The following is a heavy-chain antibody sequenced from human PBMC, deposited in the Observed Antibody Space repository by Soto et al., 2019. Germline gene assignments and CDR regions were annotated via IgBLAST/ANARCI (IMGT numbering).Heavy chain of an antibody. CDR3: ASYCSGGSCYRTSYQFDY. CDR2: IYPGDSDT. D-gene: IGHD2-15*01. J-gene: IGHJ4*02. Sequence: GESLKISCNGSGYSFSSYWIGWVRQMPGQGPEWMGIIYPGDSDTRYSPSFQGQVTISADKSISTAYLQWSSLKAADTAMYYCASYCSGGSCYRTSYQFDYWGQGTLVTVSS. CDR1: GYSFSSYW. V-gene: IGHV5-51*01.